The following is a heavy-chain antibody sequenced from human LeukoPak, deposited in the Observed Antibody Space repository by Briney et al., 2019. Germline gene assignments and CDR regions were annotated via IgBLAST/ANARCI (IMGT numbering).Heavy chain of an antibody. V-gene: IGHV3-9*01. Sequence: SLRLSCAASGFTFDDYAMHWVRQAPGKGLEWVSGISWNSGSIGYADSVKGRFTISRDNAKNSLYLQMNSLRGEDTAVYYCARYTTAGYSDWYGPSFDYWGQGTLVTVSS. J-gene: IGHJ4*02. CDR3: ARYTTAGYSDWYGPSFDY. CDR2: ISWNSGSI. D-gene: IGHD6-13*01. CDR1: GFTFDDYA.